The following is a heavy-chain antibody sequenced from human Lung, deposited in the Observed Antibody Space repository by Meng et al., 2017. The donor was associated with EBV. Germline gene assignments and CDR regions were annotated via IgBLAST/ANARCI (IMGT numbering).Heavy chain of an antibody. V-gene: IGHV4-4*02. CDR1: GGFSFIGNG. CDR2: IHHSGRT. CDR3: ARDSDSAYSLGY. Sequence: QVQLQAWGPGLVNSSGTLYLPCAVAGGFSFIGNGWSWARQSPGKGLEWIGEIHHSGRTNYNPSLKSRITMSLDKPKNQFSLKLSSVTAADTAVYYCARDSDSAYSLGYWGQGTLVTVSS. D-gene: IGHD2-21*01. J-gene: IGHJ4*02.